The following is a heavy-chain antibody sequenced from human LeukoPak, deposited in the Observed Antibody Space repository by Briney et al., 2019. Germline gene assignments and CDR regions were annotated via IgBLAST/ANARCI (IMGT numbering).Heavy chain of an antibody. CDR2: INPNSGGT. Sequence: GASVKVSCKVSGYRFTELSRHWVRQAPGQGLEWMGWINPNSGGTNYAQKFQGRVTMTRDTSISTAYMELSRLRSDDTAVYYCASTAAGTGYWGQGTLVTVSS. D-gene: IGHD6-13*01. V-gene: IGHV1-2*02. CDR1: GYRFTELS. J-gene: IGHJ4*02. CDR3: ASTAAGTGY.